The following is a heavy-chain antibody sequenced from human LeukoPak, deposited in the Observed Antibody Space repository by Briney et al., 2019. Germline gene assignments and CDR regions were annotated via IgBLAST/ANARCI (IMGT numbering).Heavy chain of an antibody. Sequence: GASVKVSCKASGYTFTSYGISWVRQAPGQGLEWMGWISAYNGDTKYALNLQGRVTMTTDTSTSTAYMELRSLRSDDTAVYYCARQPRWDQYYFDYWGQGTLVTVSS. CDR3: ARQPRWDQYYFDY. V-gene: IGHV1-18*01. D-gene: IGHD4-23*01. CDR2: ISAYNGDT. J-gene: IGHJ4*02. CDR1: GYTFTSYG.